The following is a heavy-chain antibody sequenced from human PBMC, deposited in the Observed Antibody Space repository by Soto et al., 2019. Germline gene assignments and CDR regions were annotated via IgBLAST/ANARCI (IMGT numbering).Heavy chain of an antibody. CDR1: GFTFSSYA. CDR3: AKEPRITMVRGVVFDY. V-gene: IGHV3-23*01. J-gene: IGHJ4*02. Sequence: EVQLLESGGGLVQPGGSLRLSCAASGFTFSSYAMSWVRQAPGKGLEWVSAISGSGGSTYYADSVKGRFTISRDNSKNTLYLQMNSLRAEDTAVYYCAKEPRITMVRGVVFDYWGQGTLVTVSS. D-gene: IGHD3-10*01. CDR2: ISGSGGST.